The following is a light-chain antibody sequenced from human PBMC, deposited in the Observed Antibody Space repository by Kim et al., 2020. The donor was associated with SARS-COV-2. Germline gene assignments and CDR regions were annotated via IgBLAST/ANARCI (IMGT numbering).Light chain of an antibody. J-gene: IGLJ1*01. Sequence: GQSVTISCSGSSSNIGSHTVNWYQQLPGTAPKLLIYSNNQRPSGVPDRFSGSKSGTSASLAISGLQSEDEADYYCAAWEDSLNGYVFGTGTKVTVL. CDR1: SSNIGSHT. V-gene: IGLV1-44*01. CDR3: AAWEDSLNGYV. CDR2: SNN.